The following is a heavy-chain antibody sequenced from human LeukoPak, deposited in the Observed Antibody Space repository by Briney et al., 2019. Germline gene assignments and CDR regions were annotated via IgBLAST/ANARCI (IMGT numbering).Heavy chain of an antibody. CDR2: VYSSGHT. CDR3: ARHPFSDGFDI. CDR1: GGSISTYY. Sequence: PSETLSLTCTVSGGSISTYYWSWIRQPPGKGLEWIAYVYSSGHTNYNPSLKGRVTISVDTSKNQFSLKVNSVTAADTAVYYCARHPFSDGFDIWGQGTMVTASS. J-gene: IGHJ3*02. V-gene: IGHV4-59*08.